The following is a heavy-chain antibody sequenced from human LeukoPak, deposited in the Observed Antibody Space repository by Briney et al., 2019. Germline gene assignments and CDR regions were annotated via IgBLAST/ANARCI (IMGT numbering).Heavy chain of an antibody. CDR1: GFTFSGSA. V-gene: IGHV3-73*01. J-gene: IGHJ4*02. D-gene: IGHD3-16*01. CDR2: IRSKANSYAT. Sequence: GGSLRLSCAASGFTFSGSAMHWVRQASGKGLEWVGRIRSKANSYATAYAASVKGRFTISRDDSKNTAYLQMNSLKTEDTAVYYCTGEYYDYVWGSYDSSWWGIADDYWGQGTLVTVSS. CDR3: TGEYYDYVWGSYDSSWWGIADDY.